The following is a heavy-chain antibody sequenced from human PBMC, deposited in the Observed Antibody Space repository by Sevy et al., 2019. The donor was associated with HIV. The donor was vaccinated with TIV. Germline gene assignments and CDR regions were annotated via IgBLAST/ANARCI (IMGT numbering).Heavy chain of an antibody. J-gene: IGHJ4*02. V-gene: IGHV3-7*01. D-gene: IGHD3-16*01. CDR3: AHETFGRFES. Sequence: GGSLRLSCAASGFTFSANWMNWVRQAPGKGLEWVANIKGDGSDKHYVDSVEGRLTISRDNAKNLLYLQMNSRRVEDTAVYYCAHETFGRFESWGQGTLVTVSS. CDR2: IKGDGSDK. CDR1: GFTFSANW.